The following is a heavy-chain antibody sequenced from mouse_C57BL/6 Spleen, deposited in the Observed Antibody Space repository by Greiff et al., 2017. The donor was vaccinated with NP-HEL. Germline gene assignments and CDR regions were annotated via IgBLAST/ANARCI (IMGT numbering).Heavy chain of an antibody. CDR3: ARGGEVYDWYFDV. J-gene: IGHJ1*03. D-gene: IGHD2-12*01. Sequence: QVQLKQSGAELARPGASVKMSCKASGYTFTSYTMHWVKQRPGQGLEWIGYINPSSGYTKYNQKFKDKATLTADKSSSTAYMQLSSLTSEDSAVYYCARGGEVYDWYFDVWGTGTTVTVSS. CDR1: GYTFTSYT. V-gene: IGHV1-4*01. CDR2: INPSSGYT.